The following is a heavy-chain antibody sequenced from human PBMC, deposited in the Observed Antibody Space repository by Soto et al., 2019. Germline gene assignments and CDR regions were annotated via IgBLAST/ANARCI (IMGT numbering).Heavy chain of an antibody. CDR2: IKQDGSEK. CDR3: ARVFVRSWYGYFDY. J-gene: IGHJ4*02. Sequence: EVQLVESGGGLVQPGGSLRLSCAASGFTFSSYWMSWVRQAPGKGLEWVANIKQDGSEKYYVDSVKGRFTISRDNAKNSLYLQMNSLRAEDTAVYYCARVFVRSWYGYFDYWGQGTLVTVSS. V-gene: IGHV3-7*05. D-gene: IGHD6-13*01. CDR1: GFTFSSYW.